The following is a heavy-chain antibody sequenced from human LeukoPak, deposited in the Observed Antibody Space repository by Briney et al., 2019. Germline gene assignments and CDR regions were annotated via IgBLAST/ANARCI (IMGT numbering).Heavy chain of an antibody. CDR2: IYSGGST. V-gene: IGHV3-53*01. CDR3: ARESNYYDSSGYC. J-gene: IGHJ4*02. CDR1: GFTVSSNY. D-gene: IGHD3-22*01. Sequence: GGSLRLSCAASGFTVSSNYMSWVRQAPGKGLEWVSVIYSGGSTYYADSVKGRFTISRDNSKNTLYLQMNSLRAEDTAVCYCARESNYYDSSGYCWGQGTLVTVSS.